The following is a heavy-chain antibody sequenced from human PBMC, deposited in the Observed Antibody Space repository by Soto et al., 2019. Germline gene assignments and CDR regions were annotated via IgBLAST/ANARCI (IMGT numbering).Heavy chain of an antibody. CDR3: ARDVTPYYYDTSGFYADP. J-gene: IGHJ5*02. CDR1: GFTFSDYY. Sequence: PGGSLRLSCTASGFTFSDYYMSWFRQAPGKGLEWVSYISAGGGSIYYADSVKGRFTISRDNAKNSLYLQMNSLRVEDTAVYFCARDVTPYYYDTSGFYADPWGQGTLVTV. V-gene: IGHV3-11*01. D-gene: IGHD3-22*01. CDR2: ISAGGGSI.